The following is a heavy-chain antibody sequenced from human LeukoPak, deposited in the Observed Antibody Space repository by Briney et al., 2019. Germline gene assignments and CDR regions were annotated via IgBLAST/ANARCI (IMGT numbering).Heavy chain of an antibody. D-gene: IGHD1-1*01. CDR1: GGSISSSSYY. V-gene: IGHV4-39*07. Sequence: SETLSLTCTVSGGSISSSSYYWGWIRQPPGKGLEWIGSIYYSGSTYYNPSLKSRVTISVDTSKNQFSLKLSSVTAADTAVYYCARSTGKRIELDYRGQGTLVTVSS. J-gene: IGHJ4*02. CDR2: IYYSGST. CDR3: ARSTGKRIELDY.